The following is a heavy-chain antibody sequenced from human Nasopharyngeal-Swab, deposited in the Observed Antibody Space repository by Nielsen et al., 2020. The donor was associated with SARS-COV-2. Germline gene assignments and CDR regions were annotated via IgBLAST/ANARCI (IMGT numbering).Heavy chain of an antibody. D-gene: IGHD3-10*01. CDR1: GFTFSSYG. CDR2: ISYDGSNK. V-gene: IGHV3-30*18. Sequence: GESLKISCAASGFTFSSYGMHWVRQAPGKGLEWVAVISYDGSNKYYADSVKGRFTISRDNSKNTLYLQMNSLRAEDTAVCYCAKDGDGSGSYGDYYYYYMDVWGKGTTVTVSS. CDR3: AKDGDGSGSYGDYYYYYMDV. J-gene: IGHJ6*03.